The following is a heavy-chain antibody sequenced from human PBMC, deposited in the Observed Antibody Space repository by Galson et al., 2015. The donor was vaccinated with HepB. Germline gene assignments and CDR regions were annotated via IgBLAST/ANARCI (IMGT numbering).Heavy chain of an antibody. CDR3: ATARHSSGYYFHYYGMDV. V-gene: IGHV1-24*01. J-gene: IGHJ6*02. D-gene: IGHD3-22*01. Sequence: SVKVSCKVSGYTLTELSMHWVRQAPGKGLEWMGGFDPEDGETIYAQKFQGRVTMTEDTSTDTAYMELSSLRSEDTAVYYCATARHSSGYYFHYYGMDVWGQGTTVTVSS. CDR2: FDPEDGET. CDR1: GYTLTELS.